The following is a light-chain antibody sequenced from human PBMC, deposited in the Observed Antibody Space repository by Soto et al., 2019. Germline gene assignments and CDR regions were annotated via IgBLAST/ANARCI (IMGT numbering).Light chain of an antibody. V-gene: IGLV2-14*01. CDR2: EVS. J-gene: IGLJ2*01. CDR1: SNDVGGYNY. CDR3: NSYRSSDSVV. Sequence: QSALTQPASVSGSPGQSITISCTGTSNDVGGYNYVSWYQQHPGKAPKLIIYEVSYRPLGVSNRFSGSKSGNTASLTISGLQAEDEADYYCNSYRSSDSVVFGGGTKLTVL.